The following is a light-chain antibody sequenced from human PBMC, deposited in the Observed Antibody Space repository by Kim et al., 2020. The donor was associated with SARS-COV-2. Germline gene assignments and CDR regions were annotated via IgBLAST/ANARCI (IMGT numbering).Light chain of an antibody. CDR3: QAYNTAPPVT. CDR2: AAF. CDR1: QAISNN. V-gene: IGKV1-27*01. Sequence: SVADSVTIPCRASQAISNNLVWYQHKPGKAPQLLIYAAFALQSGVPSRFSGSGSGTDFTLTINSLQPEDDATYYCQAYNTAPPVTFGQGTKVDIK. J-gene: IGKJ1*01.